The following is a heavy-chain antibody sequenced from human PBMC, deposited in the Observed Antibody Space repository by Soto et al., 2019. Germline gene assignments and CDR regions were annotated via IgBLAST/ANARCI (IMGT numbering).Heavy chain of an antibody. J-gene: IGHJ4*02. CDR1: GFTFGDYY. CDR2: ISSSGSTI. Sequence: GGSLRLSCAASGFTFGDYYMVWIRQAPGKGLEWLSHISSSGSTIRYAGSVKGRFTISRDNAKNSLYLQMNSLRAEDTAVYYCARDTYSSSSNDYWGQGTLVTVSS. V-gene: IGHV3-11*01. CDR3: ARDTYSSSSNDY. D-gene: IGHD6-13*01.